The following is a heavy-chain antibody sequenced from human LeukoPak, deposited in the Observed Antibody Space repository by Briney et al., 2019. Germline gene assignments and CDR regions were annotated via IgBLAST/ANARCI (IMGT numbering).Heavy chain of an antibody. CDR3: ARDHRYDYVWGSYRSSPGYFDY. V-gene: IGHV3-7*03. D-gene: IGHD3-16*02. J-gene: IGHJ4*02. CDR2: INHNGNVN. Sequence: PGGSLRLSCAASGFTFSSYWMNWARQAPGKGLEWVASINHNGNVNYYVDSVKGRFTISRDNAKNSLYLQMSNLRAEDTAVYYCARDHRYDYVWGSYRSSPGYFDYWGQGTLVTVSS. CDR1: GFTFSSYW.